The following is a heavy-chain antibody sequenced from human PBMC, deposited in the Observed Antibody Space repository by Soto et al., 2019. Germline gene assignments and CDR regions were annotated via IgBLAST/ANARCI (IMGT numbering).Heavy chain of an antibody. CDR2: ISGSGGST. D-gene: IGHD2-15*01. J-gene: IGHJ4*02. CDR1: GFTFCSYA. V-gene: IGHV3-23*01. Sequence: SGGSLRLSCAASGFTFCSYAMSWVRQAPGKGLEWVSAISGSGGSTYYADSAKGRFTISRDNSKNTLYLQMNSLRAEDTAVYYCAKDRAVVPTSYFDYWGQGTLVTVSS. CDR3: AKDRAVVPTSYFDY.